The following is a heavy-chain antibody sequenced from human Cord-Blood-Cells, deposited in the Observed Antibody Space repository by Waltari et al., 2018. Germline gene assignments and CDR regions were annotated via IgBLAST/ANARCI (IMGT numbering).Heavy chain of an antibody. CDR2: RNSNIGKA. CDR3: ARGLWGDYVHFDL. CDR1: GDTFTSYD. J-gene: IGHJ2*01. D-gene: IGHD4-17*01. V-gene: IGHV1-8*01. Sequence: QVQLVQSGAEVKTPGASVEVSCKASGDTFTSYDINWVRQATGQGLEWMGWRNSNIGKASYAQKCQGRVTMTRNTSISTAYMELSSLRSEDTAVYYCARGLWGDYVHFDLWGRGTLVTVSS.